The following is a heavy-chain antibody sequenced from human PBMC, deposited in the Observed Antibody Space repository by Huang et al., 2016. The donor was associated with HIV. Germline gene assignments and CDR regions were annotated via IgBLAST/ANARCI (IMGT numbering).Heavy chain of an antibody. D-gene: IGHD1-1*01. V-gene: IGHV4-34*02. CDR2: IKYNGHA. J-gene: IGHJ3*01. CDR1: GGPFSTHY. Sequence: QVRLQQWGGGLVRPSETLSRTCAVYGGPFSTHYRRWIRQSPGKGLEWIAEIKYNGHANFNPSLRSRVRISVDTSKNQFSLNVTSVTAADTAIYYCARGRDTTEMDTVDDALDVWDQGTLVIVSS. CDR3: ARGRDTTEMDTVDDALDV.